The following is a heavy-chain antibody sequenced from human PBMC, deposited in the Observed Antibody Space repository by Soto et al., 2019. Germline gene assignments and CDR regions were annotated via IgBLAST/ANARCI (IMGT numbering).Heavy chain of an antibody. V-gene: IGHV3-30-3*01. CDR3: ARASSGCYDY. J-gene: IGHJ4*02. CDR1: GFTFSSYA. D-gene: IGHD6-19*01. CDR2: ISYDGSNK. Sequence: QVQLVESGGGVVQPGRSLRLSCAASGFTFSSYAMHWVRQAPGKGLEWVAVISYDGSNKYYADSVKGRFTISRDNSKNTLDLQMNSLRAEDTAVYYCARASSGCYDYWVQGTMVTVSS.